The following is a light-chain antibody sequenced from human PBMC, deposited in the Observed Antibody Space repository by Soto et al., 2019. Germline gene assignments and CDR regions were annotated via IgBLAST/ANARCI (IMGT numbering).Light chain of an antibody. V-gene: IGKV3-15*01. Sequence: EVVMSQSPATLSVSKGEGATLSGRASQSVSSKLAWYQQKPGQAPRLLIYGASTRATGIPARFSGSGSGTEFTLIISSLQSEDSAVYYCQQYNSWLWTFGQGTKVDI. CDR2: GAS. CDR1: QSVSSK. J-gene: IGKJ1*01. CDR3: QQYNSWLWT.